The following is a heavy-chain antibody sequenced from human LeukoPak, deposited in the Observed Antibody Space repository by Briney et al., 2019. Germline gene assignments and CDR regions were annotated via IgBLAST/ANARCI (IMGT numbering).Heavy chain of an antibody. Sequence: GGSLRLSCAASGFTFSSYWMSWVRQAPGKGLEWVANIKQDGSEKYYVDSVKGRFTISRDNAKNSLYLQMNSLRAEDTAVYYCAREHPILDDAFDIWGQGTMVTVSS. D-gene: IGHD3-3*01. V-gene: IGHV3-7*01. CDR2: IKQDGSEK. J-gene: IGHJ3*02. CDR3: AREHPILDDAFDI. CDR1: GFTFSSYW.